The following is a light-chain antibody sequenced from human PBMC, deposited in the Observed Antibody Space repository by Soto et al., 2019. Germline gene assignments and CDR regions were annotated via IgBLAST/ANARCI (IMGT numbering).Light chain of an antibody. CDR2: EIS. J-gene: IGLJ2*01. V-gene: IGLV2-14*01. CDR1: SSDVGGYNY. Sequence: QSALTQPASVSGSPGQSITISCTGTSSDVGGYNYVSWYQHHPGKAPKLMIFEISNRPAGGSNRFSGSKSGNTASLTISGLQAEDEADYYGSSYTSSSTLGVLFGGGTKLTVL. CDR3: SSYTSSSTLGVL.